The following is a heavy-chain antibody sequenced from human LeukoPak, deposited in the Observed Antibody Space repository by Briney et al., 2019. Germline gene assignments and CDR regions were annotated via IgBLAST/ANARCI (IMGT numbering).Heavy chain of an antibody. CDR3: ARVAGWHWFDP. CDR2: IRPSGDNT. V-gene: IGHV3-23*01. J-gene: IGHJ5*02. CDR1: GFSFSSYG. D-gene: IGHD6-19*01. Sequence: GGTLRLSCAASGFSFSSYGMTWVRQAPGRGLEWVSSIRPSGDNTCYGDSVKGRFTISRDNSKNTVYLQMNNMRVDDAAVYYCARVAGWHWFDPWGQGTLVTVSS.